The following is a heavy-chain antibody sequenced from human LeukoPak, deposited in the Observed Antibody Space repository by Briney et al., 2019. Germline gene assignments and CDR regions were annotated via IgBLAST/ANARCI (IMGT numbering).Heavy chain of an antibody. Sequence: GGSLRLSCAASGFTFNTYVMFWVRQAPGKGLEYVSAITSKGGSTYYANSVKGRFSISRDNFKNTLYLQMGSLRLEDMGVYYCARGGYCSNGVCSDYYMDVWGKGTTVTVSS. CDR2: ITSKGGST. CDR3: ARGGYCSNGVCSDYYMDV. D-gene: IGHD2-8*01. CDR1: GFTFNTYV. V-gene: IGHV3-64*01. J-gene: IGHJ6*03.